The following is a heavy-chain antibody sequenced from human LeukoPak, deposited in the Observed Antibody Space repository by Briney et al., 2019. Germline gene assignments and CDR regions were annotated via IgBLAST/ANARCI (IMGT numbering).Heavy chain of an antibody. V-gene: IGHV5-51*01. CDR3: ARRGYSYGDDGVNNWFDP. J-gene: IGHJ5*02. D-gene: IGHD5-18*01. CDR2: IYPGDSDT. CDR1: GYSFTSYW. Sequence: GESLKTSCKGSGYSFTSYWIGWVRQMPGKGLEWMGIIYPGDSDTRYSPSFQGQVTISADKSISTAYLQWSSLKASDTAMYYCARRGYSYGDDGVNNWFDPWGQGTLVTVSS.